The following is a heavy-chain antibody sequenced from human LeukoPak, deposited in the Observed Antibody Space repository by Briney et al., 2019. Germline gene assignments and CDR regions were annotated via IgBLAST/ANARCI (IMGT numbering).Heavy chain of an antibody. D-gene: IGHD6-13*01. V-gene: IGHV3-74*01. Sequence: GGSLRLSCAASGFPFSPYWMHWVRQASGKGRVWVLRINGDGGSRNYADSVKGRFTISRDNAKNTLYLQMSGLRVEDTAVYYCASASSHRTAAGGDYWGQGTLVTVST. CDR1: GFPFSPYW. CDR2: INGDGGSR. CDR3: ASASSHRTAAGGDY. J-gene: IGHJ4*02.